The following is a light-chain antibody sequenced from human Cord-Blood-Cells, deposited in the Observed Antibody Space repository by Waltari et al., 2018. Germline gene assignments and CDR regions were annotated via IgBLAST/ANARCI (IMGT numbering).Light chain of an antibody. CDR3: QQYNNWPRT. Sequence: EIELTQSQATLSVSPGERGTLYCRASQSVSSNFAWYQQKPGQAPRLLIYGASTRATGIPARFSGIGSVTEFTLTISSLQSEDFAFYYCQQYNNWPRTFGQGTKVESK. V-gene: IGKV3-15*01. CDR1: QSVSSN. CDR2: GAS. J-gene: IGKJ1*01.